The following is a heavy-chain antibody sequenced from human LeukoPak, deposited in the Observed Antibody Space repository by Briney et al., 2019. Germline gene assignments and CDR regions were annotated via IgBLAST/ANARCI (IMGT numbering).Heavy chain of an antibody. CDR1: GYPFTGAYN. D-gene: IGHD3-3*01. CDR2: IDPNSGAT. V-gene: IGHV1-2*02. Sequence: ASVKVSCKASGYPFTGAYNIHCVRQAPGQGLEWMGWIDPNSGATHFAQEFQGRVTMTRDTSITTAYMEVSRLRSDDTAVYHCARSVTFFGVAPAPLDTLDLWGQGTLVTVSS. J-gene: IGHJ5*02. CDR3: ARSVTFFGVAPAPLDTLDL.